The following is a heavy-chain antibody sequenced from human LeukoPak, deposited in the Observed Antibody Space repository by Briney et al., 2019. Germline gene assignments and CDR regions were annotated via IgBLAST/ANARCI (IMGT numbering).Heavy chain of an antibody. V-gene: IGHV7-4-1*02. CDR3: ARDIVVVPAQGWFDP. J-gene: IGHJ5*02. Sequence: ASVKVSCKASGYTFTSYAMNWVRQAPGQGLEWMGWINTNTGNPTYAQGFTGRFVFSLDTSVSTAYLQISSLKAEDTAVYYCARDIVVVPAQGWFDPWGQGTLVTVSS. D-gene: IGHD2-2*01. CDR1: GYTFTSYA. CDR2: INTNTGNP.